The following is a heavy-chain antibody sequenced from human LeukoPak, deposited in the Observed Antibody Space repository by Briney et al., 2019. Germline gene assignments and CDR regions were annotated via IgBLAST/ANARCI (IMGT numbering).Heavy chain of an antibody. J-gene: IGHJ4*02. CDR1: GFTFSSYA. CDR3: ARDRSQGYFDY. CDR2: ISYDGSNK. Sequence: GGSLRLSCAASGFTFSSYAMHWVRQAPGKGLEWVAVISYDGSNKYYADSVKGRFAISRDNSKNTLYLQMNSLRAEDTAVYYCARDRSQGYFDYWGQGTLVTVSS. V-gene: IGHV3-30*09.